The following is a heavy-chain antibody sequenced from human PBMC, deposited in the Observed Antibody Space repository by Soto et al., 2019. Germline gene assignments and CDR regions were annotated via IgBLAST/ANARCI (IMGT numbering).Heavy chain of an antibody. Sequence: QIQLAESGGGVVQPGRSLRLSCAASGFNFPDYAMHWVRQAPGKGLEWVSVIWSDGTNKYYVDSVKGRFTISRDNSNQTLILHMNSLRAEDTAVYYCARGGRISEGTRLDNWGQGILVTVSS. V-gene: IGHV3-33*01. J-gene: IGHJ4*02. CDR2: IWSDGTNK. CDR3: ARGGRISEGTRLDN. D-gene: IGHD1-26*01. CDR1: GFNFPDYA.